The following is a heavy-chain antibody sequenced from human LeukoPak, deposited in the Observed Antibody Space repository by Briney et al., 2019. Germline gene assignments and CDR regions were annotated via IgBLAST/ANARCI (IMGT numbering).Heavy chain of an antibody. CDR1: GGSISSYY. CDR2: IYYSGST. D-gene: IGHD2-2*01. CDR3: ARGIGYCSSTSCYSLDY. J-gene: IGHJ4*02. V-gene: IGHV4-59*12. Sequence: SETLSLTCTVSGGSISSYYWSWIRQPPGKGLEWIGYIYYSGSTNYNPSLKSRVTMSVDTSKNQFSLKLSSVTAADTAAYYCARGIGYCSSTSCYSLDYWGQGTQVTVSS.